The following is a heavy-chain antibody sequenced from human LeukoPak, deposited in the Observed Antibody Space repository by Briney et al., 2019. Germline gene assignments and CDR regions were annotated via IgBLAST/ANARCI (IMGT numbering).Heavy chain of an antibody. CDR2: INHSGST. CDR1: GGSFSGYY. J-gene: IGHJ4*02. V-gene: IGHV4-34*01. D-gene: IGHD6-13*01. CDR3: ARVSLAGIAAAFDY. Sequence: PSETLSLTCAVYGGSFSGYYWSWIRQPPGKGLEWIGEINHSGSTNYNPSLKSRVTISVDTSKNQFSLKLSSVTAADTAVYYCARVSLAGIAAAFDYWGQGTLVTVSS.